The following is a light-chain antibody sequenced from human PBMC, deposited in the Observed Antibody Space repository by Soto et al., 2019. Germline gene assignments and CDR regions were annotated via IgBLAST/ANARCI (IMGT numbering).Light chain of an antibody. Sequence: QSVLTQPASVSGSPGQSITISCTGTSSDVGGYNYVSWYQHHPGKAPKLMIYDVTNRPSGVSNRFSGSKSGNTASLTISGVESEAEASYYCSSYTTTSTVVFGGGTKLTVL. V-gene: IGLV2-14*03. CDR3: SSYTTTSTVV. CDR2: DVT. J-gene: IGLJ2*01. CDR1: SSDVGGYNY.